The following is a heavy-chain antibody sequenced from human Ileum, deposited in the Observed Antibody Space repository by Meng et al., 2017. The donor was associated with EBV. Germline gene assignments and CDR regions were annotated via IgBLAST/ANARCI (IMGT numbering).Heavy chain of an antibody. CDR3: AGKREYVNAWPFDY. V-gene: IGHV4-39*07. J-gene: IGHJ4*02. Sequence: QQLQVSGPGLVKTSETLSLTCTVSGGSISSSSYYWGWIRQPPGKGLEWIGSIYYSGSTYYNPSLKSRVTMSVDKSKSQFSLKLSSVTAADTAVYYCAGKREYVNAWPFDYWGQGTLVTVSS. CDR1: GGSISSSSYY. D-gene: IGHD2/OR15-2a*01. CDR2: IYYSGST.